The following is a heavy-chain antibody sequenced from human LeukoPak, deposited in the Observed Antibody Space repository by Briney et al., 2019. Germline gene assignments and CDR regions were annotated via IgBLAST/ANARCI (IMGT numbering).Heavy chain of an antibody. CDR2: INPNSGGT. V-gene: IGHV1-2*02. CDR1: GYTFTGYY. D-gene: IGHD3-10*01. CDR3: ARWFGSGSLLGPADAFDI. J-gene: IGHJ3*02. Sequence: ASVKVSCKASGYTFTGYYMHWVRQAPGQGLEWMGWINPNSGGTNYAQKFQGRVTMTRDTSISTAYMELSRLRSDDTAVYYCARWFGSGSLLGPADAFDIWGQGTMVTVSS.